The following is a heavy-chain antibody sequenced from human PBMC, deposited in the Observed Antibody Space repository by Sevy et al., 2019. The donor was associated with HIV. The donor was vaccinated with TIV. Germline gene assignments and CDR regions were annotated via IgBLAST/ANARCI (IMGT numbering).Heavy chain of an antibody. Sequence: ASVKVSCKASGGTFSSYAISWVRQAPGQGLEWMGGIIPIVGTANHAQKFQGRVTITADKSTSKAYMELSSMRSEDKAVYYCARGMTRFDSSGYYASPGIDYWGQGTLVTVSS. J-gene: IGHJ4*02. D-gene: IGHD3-22*01. CDR1: GGTFSSYA. V-gene: IGHV1-69*06. CDR2: IIPIVGTA. CDR3: ARGMTRFDSSGYYASPGIDY.